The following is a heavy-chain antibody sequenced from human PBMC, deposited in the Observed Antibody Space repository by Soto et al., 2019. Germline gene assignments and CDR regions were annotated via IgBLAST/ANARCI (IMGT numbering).Heavy chain of an antibody. D-gene: IGHD3-10*01. CDR3: ARRPRHYFDY. Sequence: QVQLRESGPGLVKPSQTLSLTCVVSGDSISTGGQYWNWIRQFPGKGLEWIGDIYYTGSTHYNPSLRSRLTITVDTSRNRFSLKLYSVTVADTAVYYCARRPRHYFDYWGQGALVTDSP. CDR2: IYYTGST. J-gene: IGHJ4*02. V-gene: IGHV4-31*11. CDR1: GDSISTGGQY.